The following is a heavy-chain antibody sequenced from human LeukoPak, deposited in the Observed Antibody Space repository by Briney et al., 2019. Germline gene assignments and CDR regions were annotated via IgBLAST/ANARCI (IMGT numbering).Heavy chain of an antibody. CDR3: ARVQYDFWSGYPLGWFDP. V-gene: IGHV4-61*02. J-gene: IGHJ5*02. CDR2: IYTSGST. Sequence: NPSQTLSLTCTVSGGSISSGSYYWSWIRQPAGKGLEWIGRIYTSGSTNYNPSLKSRVTISVDTSKNQFSLKLSSVTAADMAVYYCARVQYDFWSGYPLGWFDPWGQGTLVTVSS. CDR1: GGSISSGSYY. D-gene: IGHD3-3*01.